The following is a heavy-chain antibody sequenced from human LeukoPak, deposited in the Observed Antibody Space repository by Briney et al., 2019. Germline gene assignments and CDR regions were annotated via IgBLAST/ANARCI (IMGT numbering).Heavy chain of an antibody. CDR2: IYHSGST. CDR3: ARVSVEGVDY. V-gene: IGHV4-38-2*01. CDR1: GYSISSGYY. J-gene: IGHJ4*02. D-gene: IGHD5/OR15-5a*01. Sequence: PSETLSLTCAVSGYSISSGYYWGWIRQPPGKGLEWIGSIYHSGSTYYNPSLKSRVTISVDTSKNQFSLKLSSVTAADTAVYCCARVSVEGVDYWGQGTLVTVSS.